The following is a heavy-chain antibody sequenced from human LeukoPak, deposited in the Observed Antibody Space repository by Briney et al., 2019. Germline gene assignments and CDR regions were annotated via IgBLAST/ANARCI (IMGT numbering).Heavy chain of an antibody. CDR3: ARDHDYGDYEGPAAFDY. CDR2: MSPSGGRT. V-gene: IGHV1-46*01. CDR1: GFTFTDFC. Sequence: GGSVKVSCKAFGFTFTDFCMHWLRQAPGQGLEWMGEMSPSGGRTSYAQKFQGRVTMTRDTSTSTVYMELTSLSSEDTAVYYCARDHDYGDYEGPAAFDYWGPGTLVTVSS. J-gene: IGHJ4*02. D-gene: IGHD4-17*01.